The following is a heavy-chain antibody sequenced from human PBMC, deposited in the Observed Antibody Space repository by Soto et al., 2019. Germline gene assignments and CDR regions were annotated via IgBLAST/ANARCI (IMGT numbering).Heavy chain of an antibody. Sequence: GGSLRLSCAASGFTFSSYGMNWVRQAPGKGLEWVSYISSGSATIYYADSVKGRFTISRDNAKNSLYLQVDSLRDEDTAVFYCARDSASYSSSSGSYWYFDLWGRGTLVTSPQ. CDR1: GFTFSSYG. J-gene: IGHJ2*01. CDR3: ARDSASYSSSSGSYWYFDL. D-gene: IGHD6-6*01. V-gene: IGHV3-48*02. CDR2: ISSGSATI.